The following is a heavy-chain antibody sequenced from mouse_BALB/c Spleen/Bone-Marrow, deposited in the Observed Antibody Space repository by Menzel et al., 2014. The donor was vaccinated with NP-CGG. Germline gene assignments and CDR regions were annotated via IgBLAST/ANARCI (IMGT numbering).Heavy chain of an antibody. J-gene: IGHJ4*01. CDR3: ATDRYDEDYAMDY. V-gene: IGHV1-26*01. Sequence: DVQLQESGPELVKPGASVKISCKASGYSFTDYYMHWVKQSHVKSLEWIGRINPYNGATSYNQNFKDKASLTVDKSSTTAYMELHSLTSEDSAVYYCATDRYDEDYAMDYWGQGTSVTVSS. CDR1: GYSFTDYY. D-gene: IGHD2-14*01. CDR2: INPYNGAT.